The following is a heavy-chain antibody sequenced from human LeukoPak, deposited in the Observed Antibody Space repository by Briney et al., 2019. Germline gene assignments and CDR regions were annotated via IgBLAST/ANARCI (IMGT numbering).Heavy chain of an antibody. CDR2: IKQDGGAK. J-gene: IGHJ4*02. CDR3: ARDGSSDFDY. V-gene: IGHV3-7*01. CDR1: GFTFSNYW. Sequence: GGSLRLSCAAPGFTFSNYWMSWVRQAPGKGLEWVANIKQDGGAKYYVDSVKGRFTISRDNAKNSLYLQMNSLRAEDTAVYYCARDGSSDFDYWGQGTLVTVSS. D-gene: IGHD1-26*01.